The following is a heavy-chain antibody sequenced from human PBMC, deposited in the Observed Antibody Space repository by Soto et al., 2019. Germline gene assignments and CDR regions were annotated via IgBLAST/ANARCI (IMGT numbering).Heavy chain of an antibody. CDR2: IWYDGGNK. V-gene: IGHV3-33*01. Sequence: GGSLRLSCAASGFTFSSYGMHWVRQAPGKGLEWVAVIWYDGGNKYYADSVKGRFTISRDNSKNTLYLQMNSLRAEDTAVYYCARDYLSHTRGSYYYYYYGMDVWGQGTTVTVSS. CDR1: GFTFSSYG. J-gene: IGHJ6*02. CDR3: ARDYLSHTRGSYYYYYYGMDV. D-gene: IGHD1-26*01.